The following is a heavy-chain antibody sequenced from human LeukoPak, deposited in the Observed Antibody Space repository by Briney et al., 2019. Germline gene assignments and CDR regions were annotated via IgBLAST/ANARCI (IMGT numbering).Heavy chain of an antibody. CDR2: IYTSGSA. D-gene: IGHD3-22*01. CDR1: GGSISSYY. J-gene: IGHJ4*02. V-gene: IGHV4-4*07. Sequence: SETLSLTCTVSGGSISSYYWSWIRQPAGKGLEWIGRIYTSGSANYNPSLTSRVTMSVDTSKNQFSLKLSSVTAADTAVYYCARGRYYDSSGRSYFDYWGQGTLVTVS. CDR3: ARGRYYDSSGRSYFDY.